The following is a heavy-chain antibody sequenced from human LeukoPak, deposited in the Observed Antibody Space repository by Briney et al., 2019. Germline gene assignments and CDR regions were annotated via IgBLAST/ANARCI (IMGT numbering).Heavy chain of an antibody. CDR2: IYYSGST. V-gene: IGHV4-59*08. D-gene: IGHD3-22*01. CDR3: ARGPYDSSGQFFDY. Sequence: ASETLSLTCTVSGGSISSYYWSWIRQPPGKGLEWIGYIYYSGSTNYNPSLKSRVTISVDTSKNQFSLKLSSVTAADTAVYYCARGPYDSSGQFFDYWGQGTLVTVSS. J-gene: IGHJ4*02. CDR1: GGSISSYY.